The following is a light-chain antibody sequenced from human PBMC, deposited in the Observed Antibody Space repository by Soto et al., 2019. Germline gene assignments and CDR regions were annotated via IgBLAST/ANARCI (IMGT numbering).Light chain of an antibody. CDR1: QSISSW. V-gene: IGKV1-5*03. CDR3: QQYNSYSGG. CDR2: KAS. Sequence: DIQMTQSPSTLSASVGDRVTITCRASQSISSWLAWYQQKPGKAPKLLIYKASSLESGVPSRFSGSESGTEFTLTISSLQPDDFATYYCQQYNSYSGGFGPGTKVDIK. J-gene: IGKJ3*01.